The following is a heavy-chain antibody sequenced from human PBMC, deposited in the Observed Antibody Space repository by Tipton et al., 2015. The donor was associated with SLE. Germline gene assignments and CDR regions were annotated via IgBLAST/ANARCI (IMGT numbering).Heavy chain of an antibody. V-gene: IGHV3-9*03. J-gene: IGHJ4*02. CDR3: AKGPYSSGWSPFYFDY. D-gene: IGHD6-19*01. CDR1: GFTFDDYA. Sequence: SLRLSCAASGFTFDDYAMHWVRQAPGKGLEWVSGISWNSGSIGYADSVKGRFTISRDNAKNSLYLQMNSLRAEDMALYYCAKGPYSSGWSPFYFDYWGQGTLVTVSS. CDR2: ISWNSGSI.